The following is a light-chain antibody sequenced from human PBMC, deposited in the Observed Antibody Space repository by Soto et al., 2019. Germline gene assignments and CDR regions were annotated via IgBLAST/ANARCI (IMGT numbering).Light chain of an antibody. CDR3: HHYTRSPIST. J-gene: IGKJ3*01. CDR2: DAY. Sequence: EVVLTQSPGTLSLSAGERATLSCRASQSVANNHLAWYQQKPGQAPRLLIYDAYTRAAGIPDRFSGSGSRSDFTHTISRPEPEDFGVYFCHHYTRSPISTFGPGTTVD. V-gene: IGKV3-20*01. CDR1: QSVANNH.